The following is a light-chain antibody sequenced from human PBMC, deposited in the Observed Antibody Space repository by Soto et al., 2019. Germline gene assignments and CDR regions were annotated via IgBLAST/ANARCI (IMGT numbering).Light chain of an antibody. J-gene: IGKJ5*01. CDR3: HQYGSSPIT. CDR2: DAS. CDR1: QSVSSSY. V-gene: IGKV3-20*01. Sequence: EIVLTQSPGTLSLSPGERATLSCRASQSVSSSYLAWYQHKHGQAPRLLIYDASRRATGIPDRFSGSGSGTDFTLTISRLEPEDFAVYYCHQYGSSPITFGQGTRLGIK.